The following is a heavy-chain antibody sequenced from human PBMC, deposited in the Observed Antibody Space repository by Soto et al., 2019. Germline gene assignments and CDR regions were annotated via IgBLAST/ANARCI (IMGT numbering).Heavy chain of an antibody. CDR3: TREQSDDNYFDP. CDR1: GAALSSGGYF. J-gene: IGHJ5*02. V-gene: IGHV4-61*08. D-gene: IGHD6-19*01. CDR2: IYYSGGT. Sequence: SDTLSLTCTVSGAALSSGGYFYTWVRQPPGKGLEWLGYIYYSGGTNYNPSLKSRVTISLDKSKSQFSLRLISGTAADTAVYYCTREQSDDNYFDPWGQGTLVTVSS.